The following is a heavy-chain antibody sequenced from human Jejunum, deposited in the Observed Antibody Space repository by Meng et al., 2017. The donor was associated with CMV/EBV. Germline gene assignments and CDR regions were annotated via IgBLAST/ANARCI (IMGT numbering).Heavy chain of an antibody. D-gene: IGHD3-3*01. CDR1: GGSIGNYY. J-gene: IGHJ4*02. CDR3: ARVESARRFFDS. CDR2: FSYRGGA. V-gene: IGHV4-59*01. Sequence: FSVSGGSIGNYYWSWIRPPPGQGLELIGYFSYRGGANYISSLKSRVTISVDTSKNQFSLKLNSMTAADTAVYYCARVESARRFFDSWGQGRLVTVSS.